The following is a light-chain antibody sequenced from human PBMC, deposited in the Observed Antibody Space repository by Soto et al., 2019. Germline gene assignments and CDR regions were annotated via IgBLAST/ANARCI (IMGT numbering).Light chain of an antibody. CDR2: GGS. V-gene: IGKV3-20*01. Sequence: DIVLTQSPGTLSLSPGERATLSCRASQSVSSNHLAWYQQKPGQAPRLLIDGGSSRATGIPVRFSGSGSETDFPLTITRLEPYDFAVYYCQQYSSSRTFGQGTKVEIK. CDR1: QSVSSNH. CDR3: QQYSSSRT. J-gene: IGKJ1*01.